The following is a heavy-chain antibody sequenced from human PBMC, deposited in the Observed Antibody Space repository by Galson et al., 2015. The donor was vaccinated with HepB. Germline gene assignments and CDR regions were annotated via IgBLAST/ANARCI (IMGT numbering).Heavy chain of an antibody. Sequence: SLRLSCAASGFTFSSYSMNWVRQAPGKGLEWVPSISSSSYIYYADSVKGRFTISRDNAKNSLYLQMNSLRAEDTAVYYCARGGLGSIYWYFDLWGRGTLVTVSS. J-gene: IGHJ2*01. CDR2: ISSSSYI. D-gene: IGHD3/OR15-3a*01. CDR1: GFTFSSYS. CDR3: ARGGLGSIYWYFDL. V-gene: IGHV3-21*01.